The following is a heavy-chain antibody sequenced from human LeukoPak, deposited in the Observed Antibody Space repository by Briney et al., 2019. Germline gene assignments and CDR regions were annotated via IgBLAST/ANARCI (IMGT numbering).Heavy chain of an antibody. V-gene: IGHV4-59*08. Sequence: SETLSLTCTVSGGSISIYYWSWIRQPPGKGLEWIGYIYYSGSTNYNPSLKSRVTISVDTSKNQFSLKLSSVTAADTAVYYCARQLSYYYDSSGYYQGYFDYWGQGTLVTVSS. CDR1: GGSISIYY. J-gene: IGHJ4*02. D-gene: IGHD3-22*01. CDR3: ARQLSYYYDSSGYYQGYFDY. CDR2: IYYSGST.